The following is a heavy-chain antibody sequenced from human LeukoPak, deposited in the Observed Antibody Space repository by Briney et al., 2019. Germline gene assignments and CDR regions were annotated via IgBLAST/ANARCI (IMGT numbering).Heavy chain of an antibody. J-gene: IGHJ4*01. V-gene: IGHV3-23*01. CDR1: GFTSSSYA. CDR3: AKIPQVGTVTVPNFDH. Sequence: GGPLSLPCAAPGFTSSSYAMSWVRQAPGKGLEWVSAISGSGGGTYYAHSVKGRFTISRDNSKNTLHLLMNNLRVEDTAIYHCAKIPQVGTVTVPNFDHWGHGTLVTVS. CDR2: ISGSGGGT. D-gene: IGHD3/OR15-3a*01.